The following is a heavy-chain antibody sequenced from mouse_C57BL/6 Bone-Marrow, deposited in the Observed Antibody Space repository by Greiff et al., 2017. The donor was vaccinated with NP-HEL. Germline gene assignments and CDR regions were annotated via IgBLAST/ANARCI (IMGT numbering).Heavy chain of an antibody. Sequence: EVNLVESGGDLVKPGGSLKLSCAASGFTFSSYGMSWVRQTPDKRLEWVATISSGGSYTYYPDSVKGRFPITRDNAKNTLYLQMSSLKSEDTAMYDCARHDDGSFDYWGQGTTLTVSS. CDR2: ISSGGSYT. CDR3: ARHDDGSFDY. D-gene: IGHD2-3*01. V-gene: IGHV5-6*01. CDR1: GFTFSSYG. J-gene: IGHJ2*01.